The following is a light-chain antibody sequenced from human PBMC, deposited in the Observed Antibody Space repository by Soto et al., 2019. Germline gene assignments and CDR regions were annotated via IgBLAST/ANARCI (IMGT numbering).Light chain of an antibody. CDR2: EVT. Sequence: QSALTQPASVSGSPGQSITISCTGTSGDIGSYNRVSWYQQHPGKAPKLIIYEVTDRPSGVSNRFSGSKSGNTASLTISGLQAEEEAEYYCSSYTNINTRASVFGTGTKLTVL. CDR1: SGDIGSYNR. V-gene: IGLV2-14*01. CDR3: SSYTNINTRASV. J-gene: IGLJ1*01.